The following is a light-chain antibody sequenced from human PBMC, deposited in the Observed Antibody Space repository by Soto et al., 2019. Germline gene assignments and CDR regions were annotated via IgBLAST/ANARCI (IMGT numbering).Light chain of an antibody. J-gene: IGKJ1*01. V-gene: IGKV3-15*01. CDR2: GSS. Sequence: EIVMTQSPGTLSVSPGGRATLSCRASQSVNINLAWYQHKPGQSPRLLVYGSSTRATGLPARFSGRGSGTEFTLTISSLQPEDFATYVCQQYNGYWTFGQGTKVEIK. CDR3: QQYNGYWT. CDR1: QSVNIN.